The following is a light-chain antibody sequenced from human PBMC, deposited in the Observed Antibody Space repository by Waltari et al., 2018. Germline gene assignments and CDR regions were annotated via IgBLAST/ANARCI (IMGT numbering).Light chain of an antibody. CDR2: RNN. CDR3: AAWDDSLSAHVV. CDR1: SSNLGSNY. Sequence: QSVLTQPPSASGTPGQRVTISCSGSSSNLGSNYVYWYQQPPGTAPKLLIYRNNQRPSGVPDRFSGSKSGTSASLAISGLRSEDEADYYCAAWDDSLSAHVVFGGGTKLTVL. J-gene: IGLJ2*01. V-gene: IGLV1-47*01.